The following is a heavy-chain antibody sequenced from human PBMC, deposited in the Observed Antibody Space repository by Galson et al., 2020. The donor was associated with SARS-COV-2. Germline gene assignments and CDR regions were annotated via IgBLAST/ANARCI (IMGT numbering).Heavy chain of an antibody. D-gene: IGHD2-2*01. J-gene: IGHJ6*03. CDR2: INNSGST. Sequence: SETLSLTCAVYGGSFSGYYWTWVRQPPGKGLEWIGEINNSGSTNYSPSLKSRVTISVDTSKNQFPLNLRSVTAADTALYYCARGHRGVVPSPILGLGPYYSYYYVDVWAKGTTVTVSS. CDR3: ARGHRGVVPSPILGLGPYYSYYYVDV. V-gene: IGHV4-34*01. CDR1: GGSFSGYY.